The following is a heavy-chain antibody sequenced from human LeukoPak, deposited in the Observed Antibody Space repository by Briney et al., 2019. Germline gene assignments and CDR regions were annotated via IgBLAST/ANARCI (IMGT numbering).Heavy chain of an antibody. Sequence: GGSVRLSCAASGFTFSSFWISWVRQAPGKGLEWVANIKTDGSEKYYVDSVKGRFTISRDNAKNSAYLQMNSLRVEDTAMYYCVRDAWFGESRAGGQGTLVTVSP. J-gene: IGHJ4*02. D-gene: IGHD3-10*01. CDR1: GFTFSSFW. V-gene: IGHV3-7*01. CDR2: IKTDGSEK. CDR3: VRDAWFGESRA.